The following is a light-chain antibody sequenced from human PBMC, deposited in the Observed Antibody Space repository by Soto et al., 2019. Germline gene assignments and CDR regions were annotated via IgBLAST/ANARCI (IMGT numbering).Light chain of an antibody. J-gene: IGKJ1*01. CDR1: QSVSSNY. V-gene: IGKV3-20*01. Sequence: EIVLTQSPGTLSLSPGEGATLSCRASQSVSSNYLAWYQQKPGQAPRLLIYGASSRATGIPDRFSGSGSGTDFTLTISRLEPEDFAVYYCQQYGSSMGTFGQGTKGEIK. CDR2: GAS. CDR3: QQYGSSMGT.